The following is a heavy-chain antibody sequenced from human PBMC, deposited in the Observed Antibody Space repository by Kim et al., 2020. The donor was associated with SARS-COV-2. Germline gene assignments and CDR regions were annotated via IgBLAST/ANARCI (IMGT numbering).Heavy chain of an antibody. CDR3: ASFPQGSSSSGWGY. Sequence: GGSLRLSCAASGFTFDDYAMHWVRQAPGKGLEWVSGISWNSGSIGYADSVKGRFTISRDNAKNSLYLQMNSLRAEDTALYYCASFPQGSSSSGWGYWGQGTLVTVSS. V-gene: IGHV3-9*01. J-gene: IGHJ4*02. CDR2: ISWNSGSI. CDR1: GFTFDDYA. D-gene: IGHD6-6*01.